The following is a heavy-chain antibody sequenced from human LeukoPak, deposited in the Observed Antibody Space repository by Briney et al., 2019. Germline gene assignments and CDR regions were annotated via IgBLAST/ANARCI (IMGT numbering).Heavy chain of an antibody. V-gene: IGHV3-48*03. D-gene: IGHD2-2*02. CDR1: GFTFSSYE. CDR2: ISSSGSNI. Sequence: GGSLRLSCAASGFTFSSYEMNWVRQAPGERLEWVSYISSSGSNIYYADSVKGRFSISRDNAKNSLYLQMNSLRAEDTAVYYCARGVPAAIYYYYGMDVWGQGTTVTVSS. CDR3: ARGVPAAIYYYYGMDV. J-gene: IGHJ6*02.